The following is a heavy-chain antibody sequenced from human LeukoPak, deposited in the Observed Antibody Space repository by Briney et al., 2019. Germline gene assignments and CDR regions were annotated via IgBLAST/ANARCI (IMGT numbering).Heavy chain of an antibody. CDR2: IWYGGSNK. V-gene: IGHV3-33*08. CDR3: ARDSDGDYVKYYFDY. D-gene: IGHD4-17*01. J-gene: IGHJ4*02. CDR1: GFTFSSYA. Sequence: GGSLRLSCAASGFTFSSYAMHWVRQAPGKGLEWVAVIWYGGSNKYYADSVKGRFTISRDNAKNTLYLQMNSLRAEDTAVYYCARDSDGDYVKYYFDYWGQGTLVTVSS.